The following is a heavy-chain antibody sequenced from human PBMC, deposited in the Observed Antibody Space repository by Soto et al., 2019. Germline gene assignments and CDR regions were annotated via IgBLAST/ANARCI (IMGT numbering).Heavy chain of an antibody. CDR1: GYSFTSYW. V-gene: IGHV5-51*01. CDR3: ARFRDSGGLRYFDWLLYPWFDP. D-gene: IGHD3-9*01. Sequence: EVQLVQSGAEVKKPGESLKISCKGSGYSFTSYWIGWVRQMPGKGLEWMGIIYPGDSDTRYSPSFQGQVTISADKSISTAYLQWSSLKASDTAMYYCARFRDSGGLRYFDWLLYPWFDPWGQGTLVTVSS. J-gene: IGHJ5*02. CDR2: IYPGDSDT.